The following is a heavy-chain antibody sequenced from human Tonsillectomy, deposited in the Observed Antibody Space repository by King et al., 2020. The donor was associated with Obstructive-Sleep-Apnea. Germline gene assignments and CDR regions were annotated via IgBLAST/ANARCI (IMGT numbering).Heavy chain of an antibody. J-gene: IGHJ4*02. CDR2: IRGYGGRT. CDR1: GFTFSNYA. V-gene: IGHV3-23*04. Sequence: VQLVESGGGLVQPGGSLRLSCAASGFTFSNYAMRWVRQAPGKGLEGVSYIRGYGGRTHYADSVKGRFSISRDNSENTLYLQMISLRAEDTAVYYCAKDGPLSHPPHWGQGTLVTVPS. CDR3: AKDGPLSHPPH.